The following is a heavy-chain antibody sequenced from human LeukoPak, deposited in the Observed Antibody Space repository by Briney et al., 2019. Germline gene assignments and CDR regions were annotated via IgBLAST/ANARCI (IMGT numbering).Heavy chain of an antibody. Sequence: GSGPALVKPTQTLTLTCTFSGFSLSTSGMCVSWIRQPPGKALEWLARIDWDDDKYYSTSLKTRLTISKDTSKNQVVLTMTNMDPVDTATYYCARISGVVAPLDPWGQGTLVTVSS. J-gene: IGHJ5*02. CDR2: IDWDDDK. V-gene: IGHV2-70*11. CDR1: GFSLSTSGMC. CDR3: ARISGVVAPLDP. D-gene: IGHD3-3*01.